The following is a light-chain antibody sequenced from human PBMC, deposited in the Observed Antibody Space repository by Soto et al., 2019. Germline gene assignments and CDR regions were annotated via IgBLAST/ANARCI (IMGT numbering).Light chain of an antibody. J-gene: IGKJ1*01. CDR1: QTISSW. CDR2: KAS. Sequence: DSQMAQSPSTQSGSVGDRVAMSSRASQTISSWLAWYQQKPGKAPKLLIYKASTLKSGVPSRFSGSGSGTEFTLTISSLQPDDFATYYCQHYNSYSEAFGQGTKVDIK. CDR3: QHYNSYSEA. V-gene: IGKV1-5*03.